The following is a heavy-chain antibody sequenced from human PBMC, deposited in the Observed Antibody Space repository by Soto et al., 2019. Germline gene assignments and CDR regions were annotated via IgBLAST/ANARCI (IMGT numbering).Heavy chain of an antibody. D-gene: IGHD3-10*01. V-gene: IGHV3-66*01. CDR1: GFTVSSNY. Sequence: GGSLRLSCATSGFTVSSNYMSWVHQAPGNGLEWVSVIYSGGSTYYADSVKGRFTISRDNSKNTLYLQMNSLRAEDTAVYYCARDHSPYYYGSGRPLDYYYYYYMDVWGKGTTVTVSS. CDR3: ARDHSPYYYGSGRPLDYYYYYYMDV. CDR2: IYSGGST. J-gene: IGHJ6*03.